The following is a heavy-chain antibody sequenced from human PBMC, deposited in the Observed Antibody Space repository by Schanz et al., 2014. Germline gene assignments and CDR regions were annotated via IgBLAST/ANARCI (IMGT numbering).Heavy chain of an antibody. Sequence: QVQLVESGGGVVQPGRSLRLSCAASGFMFSSYGMHWVRQAPGKGLEWVSIISGSGGNTYYADAVRGRFTISRDNSKTTVYLQMNSLRAEDTAVYYCAKDAENTAMITDYFDYWGQGTLVNVSS. CDR1: GFMFSSYG. CDR2: ISGSGGNT. CDR3: AKDAENTAMITDYFDY. J-gene: IGHJ4*02. V-gene: IGHV3-NL1*01. D-gene: IGHD5-18*01.